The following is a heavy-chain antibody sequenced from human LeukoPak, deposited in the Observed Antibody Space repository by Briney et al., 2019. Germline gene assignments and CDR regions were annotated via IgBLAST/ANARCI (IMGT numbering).Heavy chain of an antibody. CDR3: GRGSQIDY. CDR1: GGSFSGYY. V-gene: IGHV4-34*01. J-gene: IGHJ4*02. Sequence: PSETLSLTCAVYGGSFSGYYWSWIRQPPGKGLEWIGEINHSGSTNYNPSLKSRVTISVDTSKNQFSLKLSSVTAADTAVYYCGRGSQIDYWGQGTLVTVSS. CDR2: INHSGST.